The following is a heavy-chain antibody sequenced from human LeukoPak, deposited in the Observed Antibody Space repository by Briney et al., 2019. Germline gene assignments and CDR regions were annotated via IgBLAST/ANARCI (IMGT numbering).Heavy chain of an antibody. V-gene: IGHV1-2*02. D-gene: IGHD1-26*01. CDR3: ARASGSYYLYYMDV. Sequence: GASVKVSCKASGYTFTNYYIHWVRQAPGHGLEWMGWINPNSGGTNYAQKFQGRVTMTRDTSISTAYMELSRLRSDDTAVYYCARASGSYYLYYMDVWGKGTTVTISS. J-gene: IGHJ6*03. CDR2: INPNSGGT. CDR1: GYTFTNYY.